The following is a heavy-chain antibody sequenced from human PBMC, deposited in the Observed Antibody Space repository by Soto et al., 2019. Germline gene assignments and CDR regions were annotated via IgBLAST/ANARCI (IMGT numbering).Heavy chain of an antibody. J-gene: IGHJ5*02. D-gene: IGHD2-2*01. Sequence: QVQLQESGPGLVKPSQTLSLTCTVSGGSISSGDYYWSWVRQPPGKGLEWIGYIYYSGSTYYNPSLKSRVTMSVDTSKNQFSLKLSSVTAADTAVYYCARTYQLLINWFDPWGQGTLVTVSS. CDR2: IYYSGST. CDR3: ARTYQLLINWFDP. V-gene: IGHV4-30-4*01. CDR1: GGSISSGDYY.